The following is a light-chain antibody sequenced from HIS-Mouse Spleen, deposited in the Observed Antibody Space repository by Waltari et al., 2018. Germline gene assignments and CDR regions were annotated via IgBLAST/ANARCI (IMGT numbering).Light chain of an antibody. CDR3: YSTDSSGNHRV. CDR1: ALTKKY. V-gene: IGLV3-10*01. J-gene: IGLJ2*01. CDR2: EDS. Sequence: SYELTQPPSVSVSPGQTARITCSGDALTKKYGYWYQQKSGQAPVLVIYEDSKRPSGIPERFSGSSSGTMATLTISGAQVEDEADYYCYSTDSSGNHRVFGGGTKLTVL.